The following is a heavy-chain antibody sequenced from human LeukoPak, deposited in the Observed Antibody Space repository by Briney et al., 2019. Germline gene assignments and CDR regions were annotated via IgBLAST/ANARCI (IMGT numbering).Heavy chain of an antibody. CDR2: ISNSGSSI. V-gene: IGHV3-48*01. CDR1: GFTFSSYN. Sequence: GGSLRPSCAASGFTFSSYNMNWVRQAPGKGLEWVSYISNSGSSIYYAGSVEGRFTVSSDNAKTSLYLQMNSLRAEDTAVYYCVREGGSGSYSEYWGQGTLVTVSS. J-gene: IGHJ4*02. D-gene: IGHD3-10*01. CDR3: VREGGSGSYSEY.